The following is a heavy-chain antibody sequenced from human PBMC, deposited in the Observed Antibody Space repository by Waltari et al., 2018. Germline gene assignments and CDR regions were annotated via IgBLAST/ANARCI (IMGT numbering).Heavy chain of an antibody. CDR1: GGTFSSYA. V-gene: IGHV1-69*01. D-gene: IGHD1-1*01. Sequence: QVQLVQSGAEVKKPGSSVKVSCKASGGTFSSYAISWVRQAPGQGLEWMGGIIPIFGTANYAQKCQGRVTMHADESTSTADMELSSVRSEDTAVYYCARGTVVPREFDYWGQGTLVTVSS. J-gene: IGHJ4*02. CDR3: ARGTVVPREFDY. CDR2: IIPIFGTA.